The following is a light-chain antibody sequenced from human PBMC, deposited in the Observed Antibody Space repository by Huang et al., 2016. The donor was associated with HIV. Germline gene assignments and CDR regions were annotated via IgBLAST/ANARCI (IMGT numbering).Light chain of an antibody. V-gene: IGKV3-20*01. CDR2: GAS. CDR1: QSVSSSH. J-gene: IGKJ1*01. Sequence: EIVLTQSPGTRSLSPGEKAILSCRASQSVSSSHLAWSQQKPGQAPRLLIYGASSRATGIPDRFSGSGSGTDFTLTISRLEPEDFAGFYCQQYGNSPGTFGQGTKVEIK. CDR3: QQYGNSPGT.